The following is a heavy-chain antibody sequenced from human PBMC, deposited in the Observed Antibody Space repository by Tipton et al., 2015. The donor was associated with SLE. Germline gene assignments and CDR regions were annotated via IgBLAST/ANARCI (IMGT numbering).Heavy chain of an antibody. CDR3: ARERLEYYDFWSGPGHDAFDI. CDR2: IGTAGDT. CDR1: GFTFSSYD. D-gene: IGHD3-3*01. J-gene: IGHJ3*02. Sequence: SLRLSCAASGFTFSSYDMHWVRQATGKGLEWVSAIGTAGDTYYPGSVKGRFTISRENAKNSLYLQMNSLRAGDTAVYYCARERLEYYDFWSGPGHDAFDIWGQGTMVTVSS. V-gene: IGHV3-13*04.